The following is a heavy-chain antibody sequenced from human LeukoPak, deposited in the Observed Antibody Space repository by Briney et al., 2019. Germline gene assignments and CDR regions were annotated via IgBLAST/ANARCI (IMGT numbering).Heavy chain of an antibody. V-gene: IGHV1-2*04. CDR2: INPSSGGT. Sequence: ASVKVSCKASGYTFTGYYMHWVRQAPGQGLEWMGWINPSSGGTNYAQKFQGWVTMTRDTSISTAYMEVSRLRSDDTAVYYCATNPAATRGFDNWGQGTLVTVSS. J-gene: IGHJ4*02. CDR3: ATNPAATRGFDN. CDR1: GYTFTGYY. D-gene: IGHD2-2*01.